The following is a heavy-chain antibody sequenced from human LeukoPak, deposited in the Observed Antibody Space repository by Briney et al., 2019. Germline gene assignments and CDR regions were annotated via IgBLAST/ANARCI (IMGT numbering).Heavy chain of an antibody. CDR1: GFSLSPIGVG. Sequence: SGPTLVNPTQTLTLTCIFSGFSLSPIGVGVAWIRQPPGKALEWLALIYWDDDKRYSPSLRSSLTITKDTSQHQVGLTMTNMDPVDTATYNCAHIHSIAVAFDYWGRGTLVTVSS. V-gene: IGHV2-5*02. J-gene: IGHJ4*02. D-gene: IGHD6-19*01. CDR3: AHIHSIAVAFDY. CDR2: IYWDDDK.